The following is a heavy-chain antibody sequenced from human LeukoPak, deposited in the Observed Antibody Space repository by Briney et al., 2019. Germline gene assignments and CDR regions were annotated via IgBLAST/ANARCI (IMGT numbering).Heavy chain of an antibody. V-gene: IGHV1-69*01. Sequence: GSSVNVSCKASEGTFSSYAISWVRQAPGQGLEWMGGIIPIFGTANYAQKFQGRVTITADESTSTAYMELSSLRSEDTAVYYCARVVDTAMVTWGQGTLVTVSS. CDR1: EGTFSSYA. CDR3: ARVVDTAMVT. J-gene: IGHJ5*02. D-gene: IGHD5-18*01. CDR2: IIPIFGTA.